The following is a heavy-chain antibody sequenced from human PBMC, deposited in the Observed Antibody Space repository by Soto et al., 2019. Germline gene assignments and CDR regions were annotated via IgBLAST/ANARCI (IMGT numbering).Heavy chain of an antibody. D-gene: IGHD6-13*01. CDR3: ASEVAAAGKEDY. V-gene: IGHV3-21*01. CDR2: ISSSSRHI. Sequence: GGSLRLSCAASGFTFSSYSMNWVRQAPGKGLEWVSSISSSSRHIYYADSVKGRFIISRDNAKNSLYLQMNSLRAEDTAVYYCASEVAAAGKEDYWGQGTLVTVSS. J-gene: IGHJ4*02. CDR1: GFTFSSYS.